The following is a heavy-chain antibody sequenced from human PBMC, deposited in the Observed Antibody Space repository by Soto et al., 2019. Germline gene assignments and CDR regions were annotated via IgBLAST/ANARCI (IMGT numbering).Heavy chain of an antibody. CDR2: IYYSGYT. J-gene: IGHJ4*02. D-gene: IGHD2-15*01. V-gene: IGHV4-31*03. CDR3: ARVLGYCTGGNCYPDY. CDR1: GGPISSGGYY. Sequence: LSLTCTVSGGPISSGGYYWSWIRQHPGKGLEWIGFIYYSGYTYYNPSLKSRVSISVDTSKNQFSLKLSSVTAADTAVYYCARVLGYCTGGNCYPDYWGQGTLVTVSS.